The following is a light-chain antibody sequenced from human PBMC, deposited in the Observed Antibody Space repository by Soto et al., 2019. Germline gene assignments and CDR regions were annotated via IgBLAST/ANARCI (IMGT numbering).Light chain of an antibody. CDR1: QDISNY. CDR3: QKYNSAPKN. J-gene: IGKJ2*01. CDR2: AAS. V-gene: IGKV1-27*01. Sequence: DIQMTQSPSSLSASVGDRVTITCRASQDISNYLAWYQQKPGEVPKLLIYAASTLQKGVQSRFSGGGSGTLFTLTISSLQPDDVATYYCQKYNSAPKNVGRGTMLEIK.